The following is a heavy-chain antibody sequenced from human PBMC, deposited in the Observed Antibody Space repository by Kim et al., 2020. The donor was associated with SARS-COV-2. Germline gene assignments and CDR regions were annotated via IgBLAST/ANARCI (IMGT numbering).Heavy chain of an antibody. V-gene: IGHV3-23*01. CDR2: LSGSGAST. J-gene: IGHJ4*02. D-gene: IGHD6-19*01. CDR1: GFTFATYP. Sequence: GGSLRLSCAASGFTFATYPMIWVRQAPGKGLEWVSGLSGSGASTHYADSVKGRFTISRDNSKNTLFLQMNSLRGEDTAVYYCAKGSGAVAGRMVWGQGTLVTVSS. CDR3: AKGSGAVAGRMV.